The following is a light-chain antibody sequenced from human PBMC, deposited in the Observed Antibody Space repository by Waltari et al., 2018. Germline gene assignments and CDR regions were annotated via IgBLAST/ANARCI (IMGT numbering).Light chain of an antibody. CDR1: QSVSNN. J-gene: IGKJ4*01. Sequence: EIVMTQSPATLSVSPGEGASLSCRASQSVSNNLAWYQQKPGQPPRLLVYGASTRATCTPARLRGSGSGTEFTLTISSLQSEDFALYYCQQYDTWPPLTFGGGTK. V-gene: IGKV3-15*01. CDR3: QQYDTWPPLT. CDR2: GAS.